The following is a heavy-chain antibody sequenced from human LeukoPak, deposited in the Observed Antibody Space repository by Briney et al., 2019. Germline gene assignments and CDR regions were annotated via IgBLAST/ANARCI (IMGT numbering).Heavy chain of an antibody. V-gene: IGHV3-48*03. CDR2: ISSSGGTT. D-gene: IGHD6-19*01. CDR3: ATLSVASSDVDH. J-gene: IGHJ5*02. Sequence: GGSLRLSCAVSGFSFSIYEMHWVRQAPGKGLEWVSSISSSGGTTDHADSVKGRFTISRDNAQNSLYLQMSSLRADDTAVYYWATLSVASSDVDHWRQRTLVTVS. CDR1: GFSFSIYE.